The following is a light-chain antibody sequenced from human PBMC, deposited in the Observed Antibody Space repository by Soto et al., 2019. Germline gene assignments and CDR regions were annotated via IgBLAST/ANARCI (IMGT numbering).Light chain of an antibody. J-gene: IGKJ2*01. Sequence: EIGMTQSPGTLSVSPGERATLSCRASQSISRNLAWYQQRPGRAPRLLIYGVSTRASGIPARFSGSGSETEFTLSISSLQSEDFAVNYCQQYHNWPPYTFGQGTKLEI. CDR1: QSISRN. CDR3: QQYHNWPPYT. CDR2: GVS. V-gene: IGKV3-15*01.